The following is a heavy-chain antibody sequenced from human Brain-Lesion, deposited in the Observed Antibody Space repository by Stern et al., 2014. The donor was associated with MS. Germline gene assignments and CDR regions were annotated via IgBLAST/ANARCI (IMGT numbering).Heavy chain of an antibody. CDR3: VRAAFTTGWYYWYFDL. J-gene: IGHJ2*01. V-gene: IGHV3-7*01. CDR1: GFTFSNYW. CDR2: VKQDGSET. Sequence: EMQLVESGGGLVKPGGSLRLSCAASGFTFSNYWMNWVRQGQGKGMEWEATVKQDGSETYYVDSVKGRFTISRDNAKNSLYLQVNSLRAEDTAVYYCVRAAFTTGWYYWYFDLWGRGTLVTVSS. D-gene: IGHD6-19*01.